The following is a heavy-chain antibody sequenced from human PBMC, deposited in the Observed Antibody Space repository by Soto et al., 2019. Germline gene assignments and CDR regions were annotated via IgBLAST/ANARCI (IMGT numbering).Heavy chain of an antibody. CDR1: GFTFSSYW. V-gene: IGHV3-74*01. CDR2: INSDGSST. CDR3: ARNAYSGFES. D-gene: IGHD5-12*01. J-gene: IGHJ5*01. Sequence: EVQLVESGGGLVQPGGSLRLSCAASGFTFSSYWMHWVRQAPGKGLGWVSRINSDGSSTGYADSVKGRFTISRDNAKSTXXXXXYSXXAXDTAVYYCARNAYSGFESWGQGTLVTVSS.